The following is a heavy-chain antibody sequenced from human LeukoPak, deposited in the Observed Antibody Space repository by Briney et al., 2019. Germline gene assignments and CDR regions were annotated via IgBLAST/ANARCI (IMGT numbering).Heavy chain of an antibody. Sequence: KASETLSLTCTVSGGSVSSGSYYWSWIRQPPGKGLEWIGYIYYSGSTNYNPSLKSRVTISVDPSKNQFSLKLSSVTAADTAVYYCARHPNSGNYHQRYWYFDLWGRGTLVTVSS. CDR3: ARHPNSGNYHQRYWYFDL. CDR2: IYYSGST. D-gene: IGHD1-26*01. J-gene: IGHJ2*01. CDR1: GGSVSSGSYY. V-gene: IGHV4-61*01.